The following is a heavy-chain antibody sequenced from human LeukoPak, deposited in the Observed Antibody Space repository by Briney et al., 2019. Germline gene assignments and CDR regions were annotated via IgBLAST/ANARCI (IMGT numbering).Heavy chain of an antibody. V-gene: IGHV1-46*01. Sequence: ASVKVSCKASGYTFTSYYMHWVRQAPGQGLEWMGMINPSGGSTSYAQKFQGRVTMTRDTSTSTVYMELSSLRSEDTAVYYCARGATMVRGVTAWFDPWGQGTLVTVSS. CDR2: INPSGGST. CDR1: GYTFTSYY. D-gene: IGHD3-10*01. CDR3: ARGATMVRGVTAWFDP. J-gene: IGHJ5*02.